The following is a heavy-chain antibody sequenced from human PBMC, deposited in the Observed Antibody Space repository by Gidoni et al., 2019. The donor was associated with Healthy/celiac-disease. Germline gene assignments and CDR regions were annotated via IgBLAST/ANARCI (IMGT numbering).Heavy chain of an antibody. J-gene: IGHJ5*02. CDR2: INSDGSST. CDR3: AREAVLRYFLFDP. CDR1: GFTVSSYW. Sequence: EVQLVESGGGLVQPGGSLRLACAASGFTVSSYWMHWVRQAPGKGLVWVSRINSDGSSTSYADSVKGRFTISRDNAKNTLYLQMNSLRAEDTAVYYCAREAVLRYFLFDPWGQGTLVTVSS. V-gene: IGHV3-74*01. D-gene: IGHD3-9*01.